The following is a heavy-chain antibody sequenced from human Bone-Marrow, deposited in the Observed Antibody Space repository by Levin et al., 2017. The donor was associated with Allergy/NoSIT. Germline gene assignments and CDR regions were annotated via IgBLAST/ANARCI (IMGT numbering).Heavy chain of an antibody. CDR2: TRNKANIYTT. CDR1: GFSFNDHS. J-gene: IGHJ4*02. Sequence: GGSLRLSCEASGFSFNDHSMNWVRQAPGKGLEWVGRTRNKANIYTTEYAASVKGRFTISRDDSRSSLFLQMNSLQTEDTAVYYCAREGDSSAYYIDFDYWGQGTLVTVSS. CDR3: AREGDSSAYYIDFDY. V-gene: IGHV3-72*01. D-gene: IGHD6-19*01.